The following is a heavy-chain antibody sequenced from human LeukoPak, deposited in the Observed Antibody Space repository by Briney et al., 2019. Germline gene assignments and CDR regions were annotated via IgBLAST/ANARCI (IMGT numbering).Heavy chain of an antibody. D-gene: IGHD3-22*01. CDR3: AKEAYYYDSSGYSPFDY. J-gene: IGHJ4*02. V-gene: IGHV3-23*01. CDR1: GFTFSSYA. Sequence: GGSLRLSCAASGFTFSSYAMSWVRQAPGKGLEWVSAISGSGGSTYYADSAKGRFTISRDNSKNTLYLQMNSLRAEDTAVYYCAKEAYYYDSSGYSPFDYWGQGTLVTVSS. CDR2: ISGSGGST.